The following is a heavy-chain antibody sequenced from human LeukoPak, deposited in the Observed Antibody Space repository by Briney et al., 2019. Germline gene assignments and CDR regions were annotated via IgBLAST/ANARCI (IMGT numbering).Heavy chain of an antibody. V-gene: IGHV4-39*01. CDR3: ARVRRSLNWFDS. CDR2: ISYSGDT. CDR1: GGSISSSSYY. Sequence: PSETLSLTCIVSGGSISSSSYYWVWIRQPPGKGLEWIGTISYSGDTYYNPSLKSRVTISVDTSKNQFSLKLSSVTAADTAVYYCARVRRSLNWFDSWGQGTLVTVSS. J-gene: IGHJ5*01. D-gene: IGHD3-3*01.